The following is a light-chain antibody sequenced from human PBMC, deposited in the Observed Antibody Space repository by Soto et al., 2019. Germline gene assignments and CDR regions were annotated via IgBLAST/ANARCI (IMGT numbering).Light chain of an antibody. V-gene: IGLV4-60*02. CDR2: LEGSGSY. J-gene: IGLJ3*02. CDR3: ETWDSNTHTV. Sequence: QSVLTQSSSASASLGSSVKLTCTLSSGHSSYIIAWHQQQPGKDPRYLMKLEGSGSYNKGSGVPDRFSGSSSGADRYLTISNLPFEDEADYYCETWDSNTHTVFGGGTKLTVL. CDR1: SGHSSYI.